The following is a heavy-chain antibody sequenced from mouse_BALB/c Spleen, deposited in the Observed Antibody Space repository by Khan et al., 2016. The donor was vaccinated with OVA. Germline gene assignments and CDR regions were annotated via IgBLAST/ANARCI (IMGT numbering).Heavy chain of an antibody. CDR2: IDPFNGGS. CDR3: ARHGSTSWFPY. CDR1: GYSFTSYY. J-gene: IGHJ3*01. D-gene: IGHD1-1*01. V-gene: IGHV1S135*01. Sequence: VQLQQSGPELMKPGASVKISCKASGYSFTSYYIHWVKQSHGKTLEWIGYIDPFNGGSTYNQKFKVKATLTVDNSSNTAYMHLTSLTSEDSAVYYCARHGSTSWFPYWGQGTLVTVSA.